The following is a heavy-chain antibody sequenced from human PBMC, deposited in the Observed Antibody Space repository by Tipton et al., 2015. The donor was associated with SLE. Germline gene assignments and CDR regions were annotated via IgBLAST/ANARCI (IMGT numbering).Heavy chain of an antibody. V-gene: IGHV3-30-3*01. D-gene: IGHD3-22*01. J-gene: IGHJ3*02. CDR1: GGTFSSYA. CDR3: ASLFPKRVTMIVVGDAFDI. Sequence: QLVQSGAEVKKPGSSVKVSCKASGGTFSSYAISWVRQAPGKGLEWVAVISYDGSNKYYADSVKGRFTISRDNSKNTLYLQMNSLRAEDTAVYYCASLFPKRVTMIVVGDAFDIWGQGTMVTVSS. CDR2: ISYDGSNK.